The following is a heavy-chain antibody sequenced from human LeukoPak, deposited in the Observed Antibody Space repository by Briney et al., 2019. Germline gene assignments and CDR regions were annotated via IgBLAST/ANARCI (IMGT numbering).Heavy chain of an antibody. CDR2: IYYSGST. Sequence: SETLSLTCTVSGGSISSYYWSWIRQPPGKRLEWIGYIYYSGSTNYNPSLKSRVTISVDTSKNQFSLKLSSVTAADTAVYYCARFCNYYDSSGYYYGFDPWGQGTLVTVSS. J-gene: IGHJ5*02. CDR3: ARFCNYYDSSGYYYGFDP. V-gene: IGHV4-59*01. CDR1: GGSISSYY. D-gene: IGHD3-22*01.